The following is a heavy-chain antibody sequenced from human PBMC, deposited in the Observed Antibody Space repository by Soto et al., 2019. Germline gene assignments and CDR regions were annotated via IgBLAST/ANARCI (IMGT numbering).Heavy chain of an antibody. J-gene: IGHJ4*02. CDR1: GFTFSSYA. D-gene: IGHD5-12*01. V-gene: IGHV3-23*01. CDR3: AKDLEVASYQHYFDY. Sequence: GGSLRLSCAASGFTFSSYAMSWVRQAPGKGLEWVSAISGSGASTYYADSVKGRFTISRDNSKNTLYLQMNSLRGEDTAVYYCAKDLEVASYQHYFDYWGQGTLVTVSS. CDR2: ISGSGAST.